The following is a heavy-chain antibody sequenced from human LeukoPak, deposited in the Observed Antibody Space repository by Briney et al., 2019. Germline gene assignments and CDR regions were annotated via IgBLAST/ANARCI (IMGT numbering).Heavy chain of an antibody. CDR3: ARGGLLEPDLPFDY. J-gene: IGHJ4*02. D-gene: IGHD1-1*01. CDR2: ISYDGSNK. Sequence: PGRSLRLSCAASGFTFSSYAMHWVRQAPGKGLEWVAVISYDGSNKYYADSVKGRFTISRDNSKNTLYLQMNSLRAEDTAVYYCARGGLLEPDLPFDYWGQGTLVTASS. V-gene: IGHV3-30-3*01. CDR1: GFTFSSYA.